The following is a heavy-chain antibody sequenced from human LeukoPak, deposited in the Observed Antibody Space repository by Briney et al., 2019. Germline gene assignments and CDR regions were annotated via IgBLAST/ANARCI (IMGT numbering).Heavy chain of an antibody. Sequence: GTSVKVSCKASGFTFTSSAVQWVRQARGQRLEWIGWIVVGSGNTNYAQKFQERVTITRDMSTSTAYMELSSLRSEDTAVYYCAAVFAAAGTYYYYYGMDVWGKGTTATVSS. J-gene: IGHJ6*04. CDR1: GFTFTSSA. CDR3: AAVFAAAGTYYYYYGMDV. CDR2: IVVGSGNT. D-gene: IGHD6-13*01. V-gene: IGHV1-58*01.